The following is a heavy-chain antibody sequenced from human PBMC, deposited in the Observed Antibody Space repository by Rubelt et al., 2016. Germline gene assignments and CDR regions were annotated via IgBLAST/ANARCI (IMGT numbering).Heavy chain of an antibody. J-gene: IGHJ5*02. CDR3: ARGRNCMASTCYSSNWFDT. V-gene: IGHV4-39*07. CDR2: IFHSGTT. Sequence: QMHLQESGPGLVKPSETLSLTCTVSGGSISSSSDYWGWIRQPPGKGLEWIGEIFHSGTTNNNPSLNSRVTISLDKSKNQSTLNLTPVTAADKAVYYCARGRNCMASTCYSSNWFDTWGQGILVTVSS. CDR1: GGSISSSSDY. D-gene: IGHD2-21*02.